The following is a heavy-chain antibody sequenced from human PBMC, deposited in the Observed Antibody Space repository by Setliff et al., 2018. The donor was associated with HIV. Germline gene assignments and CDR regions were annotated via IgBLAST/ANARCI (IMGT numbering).Heavy chain of an antibody. CDR3: VKDSEGGYTYGAYDY. Sequence: HPGGSLRLSCAASGFSFSNYWMHWVRQAPGKGLEWVSGISGSGSSTYYADSVKGRFTISRDNSKNTLYLQMNRLRADDTAVYYCVKDSEGGYTYGAYDYWGQGTLVTVSS. CDR1: GFSFSNYW. V-gene: IGHV3-23*01. J-gene: IGHJ4*02. CDR2: ISGSGSST. D-gene: IGHD5-18*01.